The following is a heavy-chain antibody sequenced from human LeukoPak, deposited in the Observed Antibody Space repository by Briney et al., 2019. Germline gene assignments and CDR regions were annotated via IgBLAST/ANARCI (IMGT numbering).Heavy chain of an antibody. V-gene: IGHV3-21*01. CDR2: ISSSSSYI. CDR3: ARGYSSSSPGDY. Sequence: GGSLRLSCAASGFTFSSYSMNWVRQAPGKGLEWVSSISSSSSYIYYAYSVKGRFTISRDNAKNSLYLQMNSLRAEDTAVYYCARGYSSSSPGDYWGQGTLVTVSS. J-gene: IGHJ4*02. D-gene: IGHD6-6*01. CDR1: GFTFSSYS.